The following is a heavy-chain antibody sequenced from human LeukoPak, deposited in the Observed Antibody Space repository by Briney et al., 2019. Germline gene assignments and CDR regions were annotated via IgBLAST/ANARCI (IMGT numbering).Heavy chain of an antibody. CDR3: AKTYYYDSSGPYYFDY. CDR1: GFTFSSYA. J-gene: IGHJ4*02. CDR2: ISGSGGST. Sequence: PGRSLRLSCAASGFTFSSYAMSWVRQAPGKGLEWVSAISGSGGSTYYADSVKGRFTISRDNSKNTLYLQMNSLRAEDTAVYYCAKTYYYDSSGPYYFDYWGQGTLVTVSS. D-gene: IGHD3-22*01. V-gene: IGHV3-23*01.